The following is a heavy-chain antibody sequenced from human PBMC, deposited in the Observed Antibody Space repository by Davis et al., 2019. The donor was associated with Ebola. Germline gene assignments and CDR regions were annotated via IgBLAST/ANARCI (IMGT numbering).Heavy chain of an antibody. J-gene: IGHJ4*02. D-gene: IGHD4-17*01. CDR1: GFTFSSYG. V-gene: IGHV3-30*18. Sequence: GGSLRLSCAASGFTFSSYGMHWVRQAPGKGLEWVAVISYDGSNKYYADSVKGRFTISRDNSKNTLYLQMNSLRAEDTAVYYCAKDLGAKSYDYGNYWGQGTLVTVSS. CDR2: ISYDGSNK. CDR3: AKDLGAKSYDYGNY.